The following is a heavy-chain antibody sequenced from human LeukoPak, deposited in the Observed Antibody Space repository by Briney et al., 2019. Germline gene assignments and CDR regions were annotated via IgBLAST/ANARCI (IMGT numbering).Heavy chain of an antibody. V-gene: IGHV3-23*01. CDR1: GFTFSSYA. Sequence: SGGSLRLSCAASGFTFSSYAMSWVRQAPGKGLEWVSAISGSGGSTYYADSVKGRFTISRDNSKNTLYLQMNSLRAEDTAVYYCAKALGYDDYGDYGPTFDYWGQGTLVTVSS. CDR2: ISGSGGST. CDR3: AKALGYDDYGDYGPTFDY. J-gene: IGHJ4*02. D-gene: IGHD4-17*01.